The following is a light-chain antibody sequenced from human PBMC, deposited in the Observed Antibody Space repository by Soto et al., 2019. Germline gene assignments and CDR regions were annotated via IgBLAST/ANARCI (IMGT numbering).Light chain of an antibody. Sequence: EIVLTQSPATLSLSPGDRATLSCRASQSISSSLAWYRHQPGQAPRLLIYDASNRATGTPARFRCSGSGTHFTLTISSLQPEAFGVYYCQHRSNWPSVTFGGGTKVEIK. CDR1: QSISSS. CDR3: QHRSNWPSVT. CDR2: DAS. V-gene: IGKV3-11*01. J-gene: IGKJ4*01.